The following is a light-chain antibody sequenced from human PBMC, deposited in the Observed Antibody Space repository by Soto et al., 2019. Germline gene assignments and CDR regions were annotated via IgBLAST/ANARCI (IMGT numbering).Light chain of an antibody. V-gene: IGKV1-9*01. CDR2: EAS. CDR3: QQLNSYPLT. Sequence: DIQLTQSPSFLSASVGDRVTITCRASQGISSFLAWYQQKPGKAPKLLIYEASTLQSGVPSRFSCSGSGTEFTVTISSLQPEDFATYYCQQLNSYPLTFGGGTKVEIK. CDR1: QGISSF. J-gene: IGKJ4*01.